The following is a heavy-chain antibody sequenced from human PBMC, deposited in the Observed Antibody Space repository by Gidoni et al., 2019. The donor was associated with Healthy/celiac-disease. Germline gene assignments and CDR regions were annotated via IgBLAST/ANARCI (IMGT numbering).Heavy chain of an antibody. CDR3: ATYTIFGVENWFDP. V-gene: IGHV4-59*01. Sequence: QVQLQESGPGLVKPSETLSLTCTVSGGSISSYYWSWIRQPPGKGLEWIGYIYYSGSTNYNPSLKSRVTISVDTSKNQFSLKLSSVTAADTAVYYCATYTIFGVENWFDPWGQGTLVTVSS. CDR2: IYYSGST. J-gene: IGHJ5*02. CDR1: GGSISSYY. D-gene: IGHD3-3*01.